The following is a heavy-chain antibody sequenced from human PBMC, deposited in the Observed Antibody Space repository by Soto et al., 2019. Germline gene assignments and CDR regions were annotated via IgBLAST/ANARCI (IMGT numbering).Heavy chain of an antibody. Sequence: GGSLRLSCAASRFTFITYEMNWVRQAPGKGLEWVSYISTSGSTVYYADSVKGRFTISRDNTRNSLYLQMNSLRDEDTALYYCVRYCSTTLCNGVATRTFDYWGQGTLVTVS. CDR3: VRYCSTTLCNGVATRTFDY. J-gene: IGHJ4*02. CDR1: RFTFITYE. CDR2: ISTSGSTV. D-gene: IGHD2-2*01. V-gene: IGHV3-48*03.